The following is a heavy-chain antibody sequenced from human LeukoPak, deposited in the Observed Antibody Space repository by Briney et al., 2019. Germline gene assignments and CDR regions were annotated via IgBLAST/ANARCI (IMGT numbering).Heavy chain of an antibody. J-gene: IGHJ4*02. CDR1: GYTLTEFY. D-gene: IGHD3-22*01. CDR3: ATGAYYDHPFDY. CDR2: FDPEDGEN. V-gene: IGHV1-24*01. Sequence: ASVKVSCKVSGYTLTEFYMHWVRQAPGKGLEWMGGFDPEDGENFNAQMFKGSVILIEATSTDTAYKERSVPGSENTAVDYCATGAYYDHPFDYWGQGTLVTVSS.